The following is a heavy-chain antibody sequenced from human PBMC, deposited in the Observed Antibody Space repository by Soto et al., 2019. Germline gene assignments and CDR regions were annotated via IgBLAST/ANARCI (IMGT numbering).Heavy chain of an antibody. J-gene: IGHJ4*02. CDR3: ARLTYGSSHGRSYFDY. D-gene: IGHD6-13*01. CDR2: IYYSGST. Sequence: SETLSLTCTVSGGSISSGGYYWSWIRQHPGKGLEWIGSIYYSGSTYYNPSLKSRVTISVDTSKNQFSLKLSSVTAADTAVYYCARLTYGSSHGRSYFDYWGQGTLVTVSS. CDR1: GGSISSGGYY. V-gene: IGHV4-39*01.